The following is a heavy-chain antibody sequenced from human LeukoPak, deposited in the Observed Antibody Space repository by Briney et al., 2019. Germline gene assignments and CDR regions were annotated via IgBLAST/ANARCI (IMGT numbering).Heavy chain of an antibody. CDR3: ARNQQLGGHSYYYYGMDV. J-gene: IGHJ6*02. D-gene: IGHD3-16*01. CDR1: GFTSIAYA. CDR2: ISGGVVTT. Sequence: GGSLRLSCVGSGFTSIAYALTWARQAPGKGLEWVSGISGGVVTTYYADSVNGRFTISRDNSKNTLYLQMNSLRADDTAIYYCARNQQLGGHSYYYYGMDVWGQGTTVTVSS. V-gene: IGHV3-23*01.